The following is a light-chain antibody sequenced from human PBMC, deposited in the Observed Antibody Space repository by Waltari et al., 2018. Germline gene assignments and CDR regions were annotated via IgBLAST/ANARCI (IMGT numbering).Light chain of an antibody. J-gene: IGLJ1*01. CDR3: AAWDDSLNAYV. CDR1: SSNMGTNP. CDR2: SNS. Sequence: QSVLTQPPSASGTPGQSVTIPCSGSSSNMGTNPVSWYQHLPGTAPQLIIYSNSQRPSGVPDRLSGSKSGTSASLAISGLQSDDEADYYCAAWDDSLNAYVFGTGTRVTVL. V-gene: IGLV1-44*01.